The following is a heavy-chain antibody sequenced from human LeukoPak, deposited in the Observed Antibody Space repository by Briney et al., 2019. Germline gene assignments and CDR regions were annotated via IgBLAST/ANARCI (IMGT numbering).Heavy chain of an antibody. CDR3: AAPYYYDSSGYVFGY. Sequence: WASVKVSCKASGYTFTGYYMHWVRQAPGQGLEWMGWINPNSGGTNYAQKFQGRVTMTRDTSISTAYMELSSLRSEDTAVYHCAAPYYYDSSGYVFGYWGQGTLVTVSS. V-gene: IGHV1-2*02. CDR1: GYTFTGYY. J-gene: IGHJ4*02. CDR2: INPNSGGT. D-gene: IGHD3-22*01.